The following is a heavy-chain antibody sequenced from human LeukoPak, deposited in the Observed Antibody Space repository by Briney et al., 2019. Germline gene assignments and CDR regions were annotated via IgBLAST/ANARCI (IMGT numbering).Heavy chain of an antibody. J-gene: IGHJ3*02. CDR2: ISWNSGSI. CDR3: AKDITITTFGGRGAFDI. D-gene: IGHD3-3*01. Sequence: GRSLRLSCAASGFTFDDYAMHWVRQAPGKGLEWVSGISWNSGSIGYADSVKGRFTISRDNAKNSLYLQMNSLRAEDMALYYCAKDITITTFGGRGAFDIWGQGTMVTVSS. V-gene: IGHV3-9*03. CDR1: GFTFDDYA.